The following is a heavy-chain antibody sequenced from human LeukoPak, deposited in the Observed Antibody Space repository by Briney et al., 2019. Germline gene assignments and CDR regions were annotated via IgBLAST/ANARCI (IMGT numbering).Heavy chain of an antibody. V-gene: IGHV1-18*01. D-gene: IGHD1-26*01. Sequence: ASVKVSCKASGYTFTSYGISWVRQAPGQGLEWMVWISAYNGNTNYAQKLQGRVTMTTDTSTSTAYMELRSLRSDDTAVYYCARRRERWELTGAFDIWGQGTMVTVSS. CDR2: ISAYNGNT. CDR3: ARRRERWELTGAFDI. J-gene: IGHJ3*02. CDR1: GYTFTSYG.